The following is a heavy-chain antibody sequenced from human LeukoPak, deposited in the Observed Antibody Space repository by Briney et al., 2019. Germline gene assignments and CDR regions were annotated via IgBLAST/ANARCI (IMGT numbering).Heavy chain of an antibody. Sequence: ASVKVSCKASGYTFTSYGISWVRQAPGQGLEWMGWISAYNGNTNYAQKLQGRVTMTTDTSTSTAYVELRSLRSDDTAVYYCARAGSGSYPDYWGQGTLVTVSS. D-gene: IGHD3-10*01. J-gene: IGHJ4*02. V-gene: IGHV1-18*01. CDR1: GYTFTSYG. CDR2: ISAYNGNT. CDR3: ARAGSGSYPDY.